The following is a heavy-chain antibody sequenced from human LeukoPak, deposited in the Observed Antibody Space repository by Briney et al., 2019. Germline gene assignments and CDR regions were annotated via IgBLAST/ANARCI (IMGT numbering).Heavy chain of an antibody. V-gene: IGHV3-7*01. Sequence: GSLRLSCVASRFSLSSFWMIWVRQAPGKGLEWVANINEDGSEKNYVDSVKGRFTISRDNAKNSLFLQMNSLRAEDTAVYYCVRDRSRTTVTRFDSWGQGILVTVSS. CDR2: INEDGSEK. D-gene: IGHD4-17*01. CDR1: RFSLSSFW. J-gene: IGHJ4*02. CDR3: VRDRSRTTVTRFDS.